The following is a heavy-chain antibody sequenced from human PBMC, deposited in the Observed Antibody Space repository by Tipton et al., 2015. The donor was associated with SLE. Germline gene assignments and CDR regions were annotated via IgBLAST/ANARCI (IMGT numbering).Heavy chain of an antibody. CDR1: GGSITTGSYY. CDR2: VFYSGTT. Sequence: TLSLTCTVSGGSITTGSYYWGWIRPPPGKGLEWIGSVFYSGTTYYNPSLKSRVTISVDTSKNQFSLKLNSVTAADTAVYYCASRTTPLPHWVGDILDVWGQGSMVTVSS. CDR3: ASRTTPLPHWVGDILDV. V-gene: IGHV4-39*07. J-gene: IGHJ3*01. D-gene: IGHD2-15*01.